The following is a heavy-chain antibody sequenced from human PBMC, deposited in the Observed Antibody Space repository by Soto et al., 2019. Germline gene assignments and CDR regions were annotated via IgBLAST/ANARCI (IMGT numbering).Heavy chain of an antibody. V-gene: IGHV3-23*01. Sequence: EVQLLESGGGLVQPGGSLRLSCAASGFTFSSYAMSWVRQAPGKGLEWVSAISGSGGSTYYADSVKGRFTISRDNSKNTLYLQMNSLRAEDTAVYYCATQPPFSGSYDPYWYFDLWGRGTLVTVSS. D-gene: IGHD1-26*01. CDR2: ISGSGGST. J-gene: IGHJ2*01. CDR1: GFTFSSYA. CDR3: ATQPPFSGSYDPYWYFDL.